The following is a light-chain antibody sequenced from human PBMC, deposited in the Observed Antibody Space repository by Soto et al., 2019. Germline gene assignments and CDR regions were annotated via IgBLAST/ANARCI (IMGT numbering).Light chain of an antibody. CDR3: CSFAGSGTLV. V-gene: IGLV2-23*01. J-gene: IGLJ2*01. CDR1: NSDVGSYNL. Sequence: QSVLTQPASVSGSPGQSITISCTGTNSDVGSYNLVSWYQQHPGKAPKLMIYEGSKRPSGVSNRFSGSKSGNTASLTISGLQAEDEADYYCCSFAGSGTLVFDVGTKLTVL. CDR2: EGS.